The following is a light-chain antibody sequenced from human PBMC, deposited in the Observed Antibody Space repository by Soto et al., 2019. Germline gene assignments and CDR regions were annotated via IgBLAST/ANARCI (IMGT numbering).Light chain of an antibody. V-gene: IGKV4-1*01. CDR3: QQYYSTPFT. Sequence: DIVMTQSPDSLAVSLGERATINCKSSQSVLYSSNNKNYLAWYQQKPGQPPKLLIYWASTRESGVPERFSGSGSGTEFTLTISSLQAEAVAVYYCQQYYSTPFTFGPGTKVDI. CDR2: WAS. CDR1: QSVLYSSNNKNY. J-gene: IGKJ3*01.